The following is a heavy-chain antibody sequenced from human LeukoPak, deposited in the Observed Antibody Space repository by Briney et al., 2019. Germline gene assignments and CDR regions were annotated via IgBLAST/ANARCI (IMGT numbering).Heavy chain of an antibody. Sequence: PGGSLRPSCAASGFTFSSYWMSWVRQAPGKGLERVANIKQDGSEKYYVDSVKGRFTISRDNARNSLYLQMNSLRAEDTAVYYCARDNYDSSGPYYFDYWGQGTLVTVSS. V-gene: IGHV3-7*01. CDR3: ARDNYDSSGPYYFDY. CDR1: GFTFSSYW. D-gene: IGHD3-22*01. CDR2: IKQDGSEK. J-gene: IGHJ4*02.